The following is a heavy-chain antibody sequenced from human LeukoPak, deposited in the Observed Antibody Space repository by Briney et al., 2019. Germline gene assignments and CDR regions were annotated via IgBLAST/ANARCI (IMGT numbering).Heavy chain of an antibody. V-gene: IGHV4-59*01. CDR3: ARALGAFDI. CDR2: IYYSGST. J-gene: IGHJ3*02. Sequence: SETLSLTCTISGGSISRYYWTWIRQPPGKGLEWIGYIYYSGSTKYNPSLKSRVTISLDTSKNQFSLKLSSVTAADTAVYYCARALGAFDIWGQGTMVTVSS. CDR1: GGSISRYY.